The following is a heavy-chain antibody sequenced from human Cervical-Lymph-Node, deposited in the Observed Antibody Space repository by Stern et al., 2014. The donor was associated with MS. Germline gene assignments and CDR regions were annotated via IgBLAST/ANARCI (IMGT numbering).Heavy chain of an antibody. V-gene: IGHV1-46*03. CDR1: GYTFRKYY. D-gene: IGHD1-26*01. Sequence: QVQLVQSGAEVKKPGASVKVSCKASGYTFRKYYMHWVRQAPGQGLEWVGIINPSRNTTSHAQKFQDRVTISKDTSTSTVYMELSSLRSEDTAVYYCARDSSGTYSSLDYWGQGTLVTVS. J-gene: IGHJ4*02. CDR3: ARDSSGTYSSLDY. CDR2: INPSRNTT.